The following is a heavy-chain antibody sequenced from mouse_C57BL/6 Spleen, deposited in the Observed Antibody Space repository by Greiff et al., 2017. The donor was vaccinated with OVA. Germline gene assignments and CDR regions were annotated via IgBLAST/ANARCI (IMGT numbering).Heavy chain of an antibody. CDR3: ARNGAQASWFAY. Sequence: QVQLQQPGAELVRPGSSVKLSCKASGYTFTSYWMHWVKQRPIQGLEWIGNIDPSDSETHYNQKFKDKATLTVDKSSSTAYMQLSRLTSEDSAVYYCARNGAQASWFAYWGQGTLVTVSA. CDR1: GYTFTSYW. J-gene: IGHJ3*01. D-gene: IGHD3-2*02. V-gene: IGHV1-52*01. CDR2: IDPSDSET.